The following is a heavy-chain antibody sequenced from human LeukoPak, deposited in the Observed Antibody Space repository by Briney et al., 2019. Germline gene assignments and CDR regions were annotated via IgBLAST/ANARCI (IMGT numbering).Heavy chain of an antibody. CDR1: GFTFDDYA. J-gene: IGHJ6*02. Sequence: GGSLRLSCAASGFTFDDYAMHWVRQAPGKGLEWVSLISGDGGSTYYADSVKGRFTISRDNAKNSLYLQMNSLRAEDTAVYYCARDRRGVISYYYYGMDVWGQGTTVTVSS. CDR2: ISGDGGST. D-gene: IGHD3-10*01. CDR3: ARDRRGVISYYYYGMDV. V-gene: IGHV3-43*02.